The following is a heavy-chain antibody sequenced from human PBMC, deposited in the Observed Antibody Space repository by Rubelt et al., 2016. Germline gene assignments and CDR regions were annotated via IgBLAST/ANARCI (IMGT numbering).Heavy chain of an antibody. D-gene: IGHD2-2*01. CDR3: ARTRTLYWYFNI. CDR2: IDWDDDK. Sequence: QVTLRESGPALVKPTQTLTLTCTFSGFSLSTSGMFVSWIRQPPGKALEWLARIDWDDDKYYSTSLKTRLTISKDTSKNQVVLTMTTMDPVDTATYYCARTRTLYWYFNIWGRGTLVTVSS. J-gene: IGHJ2*01. V-gene: IGHV2-70*15. CDR1: GFSLSTSGMF.